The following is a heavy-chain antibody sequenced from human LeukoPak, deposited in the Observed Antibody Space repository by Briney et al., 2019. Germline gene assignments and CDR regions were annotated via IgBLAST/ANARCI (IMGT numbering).Heavy chain of an antibody. V-gene: IGHV1-2*02. Sequence: ASVKVSCMTSGYIFTDHYIHWVRQAPGQGLEWMGLINPSNGGTNYAQNFQDRVTMTRDTSISTAYMELNRLTSDDMAVYYCAREPWGSTAFDVWGQGTMVTVSS. CDR1: GYIFTDHY. J-gene: IGHJ3*01. CDR2: INPSNGGT. D-gene: IGHD7-27*01. CDR3: AREPWGSTAFDV.